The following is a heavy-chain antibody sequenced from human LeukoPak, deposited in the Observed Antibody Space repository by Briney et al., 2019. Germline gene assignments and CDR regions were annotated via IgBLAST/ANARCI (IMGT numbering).Heavy chain of an antibody. J-gene: IGHJ4*02. CDR1: GYTISSYE. CDR2: INTTTGNP. V-gene: IGHV7-4-1*02. CDR3: ARGYDSTGYFSK. D-gene: IGHD3-22*01. Sequence: GASVKVSCKAFGYTISSYEMNWVRQAPGQGLEWMGWINTTTGNPTYAQGLTGRFVFSLDTSVSTAYLQISSLKPEDSAVYFCARGYDSTGYFSKWGQGTLVIVSS.